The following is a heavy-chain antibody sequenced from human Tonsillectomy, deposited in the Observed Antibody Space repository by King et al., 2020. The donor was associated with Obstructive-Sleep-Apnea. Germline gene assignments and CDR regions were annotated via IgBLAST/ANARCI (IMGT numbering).Heavy chain of an antibody. Sequence: QLVQSGAEVKKPGESLKISCKGSEYSFTSYWIAWVRQMPGKGLEWMGIIYPGDSDTRYSPSFQGQVAISADKSISTAYLQWISMKASDTAMYYCASLDTAMATGHFDYWSQGTLVTVSS. CDR2: IYPGDSDT. D-gene: IGHD5-18*01. CDR3: ASLDTAMATGHFDY. CDR1: EYSFTSYW. V-gene: IGHV5-51*01. J-gene: IGHJ4*02.